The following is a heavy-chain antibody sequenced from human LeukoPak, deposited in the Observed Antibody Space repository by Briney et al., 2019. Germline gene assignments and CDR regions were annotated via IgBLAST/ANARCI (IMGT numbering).Heavy chain of an antibody. CDR2: IYTSGGT. V-gene: IGHV4-4*09. D-gene: IGHD6-6*01. Sequence: SETLSLTCTVSGDSISSYYWSWIRQPPGKGLEWIGYIYTSGGTNYIPSLKGRVTISIDTSKNQFSLKLSSVTAADSAVYYCARLTRLSTSPDRYYFDYWGQGTLVTVSS. J-gene: IGHJ4*02. CDR3: ARLTRLSTSPDRYYFDY. CDR1: GDSISSYY.